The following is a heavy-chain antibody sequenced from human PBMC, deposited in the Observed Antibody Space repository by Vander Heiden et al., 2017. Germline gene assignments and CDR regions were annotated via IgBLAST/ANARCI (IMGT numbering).Heavy chain of an antibody. CDR1: GFTFNNYW. CDR3: ARVRGSGYFDY. CDR2: IKQDGSEK. Sequence: EVQLVEPGGGLVQPGGSLRLSCAASGFTFNNYWISWVRQAPGKGLEWVANIKQDGSEKYYVDSVKGRFTISRDNAKNSLYLQMNSLRAEDTAVYYCARVRGSGYFDYWGQGTLVTVSS. J-gene: IGHJ4*02. V-gene: IGHV3-7*01. D-gene: IGHD3-16*01.